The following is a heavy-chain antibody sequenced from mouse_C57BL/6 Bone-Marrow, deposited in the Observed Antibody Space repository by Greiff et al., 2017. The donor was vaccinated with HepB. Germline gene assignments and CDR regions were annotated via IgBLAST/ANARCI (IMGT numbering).Heavy chain of an antibody. CDR3: AREGGSWFAY. CDR1: GYSFTGYY. CDR2: INPSTGGT. V-gene: IGHV1-42*01. Sequence: VQLQQSGPELVKPGASVKISCKASGYSFTGYYTNWVKQSPEKSLEWIGEINPSTGGTTYNQKFKAKATLTVDKSSSTAYMQLKSLTSEDSAVYYCAREGGSWFAYWGQGTLVTVSA. J-gene: IGHJ3*01.